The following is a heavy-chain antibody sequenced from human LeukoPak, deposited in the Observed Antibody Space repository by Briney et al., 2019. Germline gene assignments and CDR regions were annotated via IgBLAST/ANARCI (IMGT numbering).Heavy chain of an antibody. J-gene: IGHJ4*02. V-gene: IGHV4-59*08. D-gene: IGHD1-26*01. CDR3: TKYGGSPANYFDS. CDR1: GDSISAYY. Sequence: SETLSLTCTVSGDSISAYYWSWVRQPPGKGLEWIAFVHKTGSTNYNPSLQSRSTISMDTSNSQFSLHVNAVTAADTAVYYCTKYGGSPANYFDSWGPGTLVTVSP. CDR2: VHKTGST.